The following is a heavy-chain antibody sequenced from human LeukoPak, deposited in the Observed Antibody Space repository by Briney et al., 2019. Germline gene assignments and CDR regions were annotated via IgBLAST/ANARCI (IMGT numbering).Heavy chain of an antibody. D-gene: IGHD2-15*01. J-gene: IGHJ4*02. CDR3: ARDPDCSGGSCYGNFDY. CDR1: GYTFTSYA. CDR2: INTNTGNP. V-gene: IGHV7-4-1*02. Sequence: ASVKVSCKASGYTFTSYAMNWVRQAPGQGLEWMGWINTNTGNPTYAQGFTGRFVLSLDTSVSAAYLQISSLKAEDTAVYYCARDPDCSGGSCYGNFDYWGQGTLVTVSS.